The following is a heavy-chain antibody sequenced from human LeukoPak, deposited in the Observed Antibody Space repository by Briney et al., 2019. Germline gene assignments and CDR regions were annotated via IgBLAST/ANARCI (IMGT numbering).Heavy chain of an antibody. CDR1: GFTFTSSA. CDR2: IVVGSGNT. D-gene: IGHD6-19*01. V-gene: IGHV1-58*02. CDR3: AAYQDSSGSSDY. Sequence: ASVKVSCKASGFTFTSSAMQWVGQARGQRLEWIGWIVVGSGNTNYAQKFQERVTITRDMSTSTAYMELSSLRSEDTAVYYCAAYQDSSGSSDYWGQGTLVTVSS. J-gene: IGHJ4*02.